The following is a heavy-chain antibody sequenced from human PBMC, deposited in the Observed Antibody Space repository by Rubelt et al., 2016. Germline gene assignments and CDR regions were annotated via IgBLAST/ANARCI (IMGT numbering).Heavy chain of an antibody. Sequence: TCTVSGGSISSYYWSWIRQPPGKGLEWIGYIYDSGSTNYNPSLKSRVTISVDTSKNQFSLRLSSVTAADTAVYYCAREDWYSNNFDYWGQGTLVTVSS. J-gene: IGHJ4*02. CDR1: GGSISSYY. D-gene: IGHD3-9*01. CDR3: AREDWYSNNFDY. V-gene: IGHV4-59*01. CDR2: IYDSGST.